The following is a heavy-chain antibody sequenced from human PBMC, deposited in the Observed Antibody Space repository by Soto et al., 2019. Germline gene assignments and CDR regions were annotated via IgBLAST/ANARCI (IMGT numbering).Heavy chain of an antibody. J-gene: IGHJ4*01. CDR1: GFNFRSYA. CDR2: ISVSGGTS. Sequence: DVELSESGGGLVQPGGSLRLSCAASGFNFRSYAMSWVRRAPGKGLEWASAISVSGGTSYFADSVRGRFTISRDNSKNTLYLHLSSLRVEDTAEYFCAKGRGSSWTIDYWGHGTLVTVSS. D-gene: IGHD6-13*01. CDR3: AKGRGSSWTIDY. V-gene: IGHV3-23*01.